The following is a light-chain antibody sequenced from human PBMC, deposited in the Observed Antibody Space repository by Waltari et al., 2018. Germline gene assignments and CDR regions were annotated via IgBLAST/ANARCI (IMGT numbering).Light chain of an antibody. CDR1: QGVSSW. V-gene: IGKV1-5*03. J-gene: IGKJ2*01. Sequence: DIQMTQSPSPLSASVGDRVTITCRASQGVSSWMAWYQQKPGKAPKLLIYKASSLQSGVPSRFSGSGTGTDFSLTITSLQPEDFASYYCQQYNSAPYNFGQGTKVEIK. CDR3: QQYNSAPYN. CDR2: KAS.